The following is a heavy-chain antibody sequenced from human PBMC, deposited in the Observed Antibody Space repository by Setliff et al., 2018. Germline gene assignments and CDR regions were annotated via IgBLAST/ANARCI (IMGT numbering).Heavy chain of an antibody. Sequence: PGGSLRLSCAASEFTFNKYWMTWVRQAPGKGLEWVANINQEGSGRYYVDSVKGRFSISRDNAKSSLYLQMNSLRADDTAVYYCARINFYVSSGYYYAPDFWGQGTLVTSPQ. CDR2: INQEGSGR. V-gene: IGHV3-7*03. J-gene: IGHJ4*02. D-gene: IGHD3-22*01. CDR1: EFTFNKYW. CDR3: ARINFYVSSGYYYAPDF.